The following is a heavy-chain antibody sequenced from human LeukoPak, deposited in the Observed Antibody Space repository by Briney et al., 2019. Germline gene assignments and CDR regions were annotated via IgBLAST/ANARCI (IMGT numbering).Heavy chain of an antibody. Sequence: ASVKVSCKASGYTFTGYYMHWVRQAPGQGLEWMGWINPNSGGTNYAQKFQGRVTMTRDTSISTAYMELSRVRSDDTAVYYCARVLSNWNYHDYWGQGTLVTVSS. J-gene: IGHJ4*02. CDR1: GYTFTGYY. D-gene: IGHD1-1*01. CDR2: INPNSGGT. CDR3: ARVLSNWNYHDY. V-gene: IGHV1-2*02.